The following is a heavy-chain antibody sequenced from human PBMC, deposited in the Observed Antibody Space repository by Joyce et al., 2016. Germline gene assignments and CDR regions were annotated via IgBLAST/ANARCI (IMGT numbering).Heavy chain of an antibody. Sequence: EVQVLESGGGLVQPGGSLRLSCAVSGFILRSYDMSWVRQAPGKGLEWVSAISSSGDSTYYTDSVKGRFTVSRDNSKKILYLQMNTLRAEDTAVYYCAKASLTGYYIGAYYFDYWGQGTLVTVSS. CDR3: AKASLTGYYIGAYYFDY. J-gene: IGHJ4*02. CDR2: ISSSGDST. V-gene: IGHV3-23*01. D-gene: IGHD3-9*01. CDR1: GFILRSYD.